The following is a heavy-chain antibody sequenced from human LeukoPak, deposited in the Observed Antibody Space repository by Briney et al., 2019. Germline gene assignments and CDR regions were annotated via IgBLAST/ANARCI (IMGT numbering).Heavy chain of an antibody. J-gene: IGHJ5*02. V-gene: IGHV3-53*01. CDR3: ARGIAAAGNPNWFDP. CDR1: GFTVSSNY. D-gene: IGHD6-13*01. CDR2: IYSDGRT. Sequence: PGGSLSLSCAASGFTVSSNYMSWVRQAPGKGLEWVSVIYSDGRTYYADSVKGRFTISRDNSKNTVYLQMNSLRAEDTAVYYCARGIAAAGNPNWFDPWGQGTLVTVSS.